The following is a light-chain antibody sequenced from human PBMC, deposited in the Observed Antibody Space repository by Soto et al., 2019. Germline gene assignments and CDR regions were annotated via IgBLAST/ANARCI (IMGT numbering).Light chain of an antibody. V-gene: IGKV3-15*01. Sequence: EIVMTQSPATLSVSPGERATLSCRASQSVSSNLAWYQQKPGQAPRLLIYGASTRATGIPARFSGSGSGTEFTLTICSLQSEDFAVHYCQQYNIWPRWTFGQGTKVEIK. CDR3: QQYNIWPRWT. CDR1: QSVSSN. CDR2: GAS. J-gene: IGKJ1*01.